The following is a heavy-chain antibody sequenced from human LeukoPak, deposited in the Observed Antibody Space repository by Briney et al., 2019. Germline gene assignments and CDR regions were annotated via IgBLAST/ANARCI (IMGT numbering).Heavy chain of an antibody. CDR3: ARDADKYCSSTSCYIGYYFDH. CDR2: IYSGGST. Sequence: GGSLRLSCAASGFTVSSNYMSWVRQAPGKGLEWVSVIYSGGSTYYADSVKGRFTISRDNSKNTLYLQMNSLRAEDTAVYYCARDADKYCSSTSCYIGYYFDHWGQGTLVTVSS. CDR1: GFTVSSNY. J-gene: IGHJ4*02. V-gene: IGHV3-66*01. D-gene: IGHD2-2*02.